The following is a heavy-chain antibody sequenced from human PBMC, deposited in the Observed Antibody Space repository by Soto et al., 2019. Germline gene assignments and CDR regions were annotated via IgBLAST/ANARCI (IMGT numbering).Heavy chain of an antibody. CDR3: AKGALIVVVITPRSFYY. Sequence: GGSLRLSCAASGFTFSSYAMSWVRQAPGKGLEWVSAISGSGGSTYYADSVKGRFTISRDNSKNTLYLQMNSLRAEDTAVYYCAKGALIVVVITPRSFYYWGQGTLVTVSS. J-gene: IGHJ4*02. V-gene: IGHV3-23*01. CDR1: GFTFSSYA. D-gene: IGHD3-22*01. CDR2: ISGSGGST.